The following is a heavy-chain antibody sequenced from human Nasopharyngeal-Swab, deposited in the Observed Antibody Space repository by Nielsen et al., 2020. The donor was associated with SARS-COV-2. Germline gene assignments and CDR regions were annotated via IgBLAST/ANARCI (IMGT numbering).Heavy chain of an antibody. D-gene: IGHD3-22*01. V-gene: IGHV3-48*03. CDR2: ISSSGSTI. Sequence: GESLKISCAASGFTFSSYEMNWVRQAPGKGLEWVSYISSSGSTIYYADSVKGRFTISRDNAKNSLYLQMNSLRAEDTAVYYCARDALPPYYYDSSGYCYGPRWFDPWGQGTLVTVSS. CDR1: GFTFSSYE. CDR3: ARDALPPYYYDSSGYCYGPRWFDP. J-gene: IGHJ5*02.